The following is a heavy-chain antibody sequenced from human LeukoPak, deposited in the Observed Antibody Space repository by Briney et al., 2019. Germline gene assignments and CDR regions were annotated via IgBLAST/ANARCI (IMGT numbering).Heavy chain of an antibody. J-gene: IGHJ4*02. Sequence: SVKLSCKAPGGTFSSYAISWVRQAPGQGLEWMGRIIPMVGIVNYAQKFQGRVTITADKSTTTAYMELSRLRSEDTAVYYCARIWFGESYYFDYWGQGTLVSVSS. CDR2: IIPMVGIV. V-gene: IGHV1-69*04. CDR3: ARIWFGESYYFDY. CDR1: GGTFSSYA. D-gene: IGHD3-10*01.